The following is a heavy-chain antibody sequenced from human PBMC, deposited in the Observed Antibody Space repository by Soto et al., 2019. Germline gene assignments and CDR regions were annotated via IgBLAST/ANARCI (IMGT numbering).Heavy chain of an antibody. J-gene: IGHJ4*02. CDR1: GFTFSSYW. CDR2: IHSDGGTT. V-gene: IGHV3-74*01. Sequence: EVQLVESGGGLVQPGGPLRLSCAASGFTFSSYWMHWVRQAPGKGLVWVSRIHSDGGTTTYADSVKGRFTMSRDNAKNTLYLQLNSLRAEDTAVYYCARTYGSNSHFDYWGQGTLVTVSS. D-gene: IGHD4-17*01. CDR3: ARTYGSNSHFDY.